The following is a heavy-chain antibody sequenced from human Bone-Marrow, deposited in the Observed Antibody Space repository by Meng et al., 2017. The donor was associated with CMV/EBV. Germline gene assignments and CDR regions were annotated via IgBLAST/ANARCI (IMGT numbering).Heavy chain of an antibody. CDR2: IYYSGST. Sequence: WVRQAPGKGLEWIGGIYYSGSTYYNPSLKSRVTISLDTSKNQFSLKLTSVTAADTAVYYCARDQNEYYFDYWGRGTLVTVSS. V-gene: IGHV4-39*07. CDR3: ARDQNEYYFDY. J-gene: IGHJ4*02.